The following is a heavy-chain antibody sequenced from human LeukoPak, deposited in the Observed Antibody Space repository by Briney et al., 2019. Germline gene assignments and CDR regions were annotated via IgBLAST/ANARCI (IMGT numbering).Heavy chain of an antibody. CDR3: AEIDDSSIDF. V-gene: IGHV3-11*01. J-gene: IGHJ4*02. D-gene: IGHD6-13*01. Sequence: KPGGSLRLSCTAPGFSLSRYYMSWIRQAPGKGLEWVSYISDSGTGTFYSDSVKGRFTISRDKARNSIYLKMKSLRAEDTAVYYCAEIDDSSIDFWGQGNLVSVSS. CDR1: GFSLSRYY. CDR2: ISDSGTGT.